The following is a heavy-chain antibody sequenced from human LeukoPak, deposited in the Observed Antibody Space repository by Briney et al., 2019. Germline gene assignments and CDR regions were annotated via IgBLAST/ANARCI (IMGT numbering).Heavy chain of an antibody. CDR2: ISSSSSYI. D-gene: IGHD3-10*01. CDR3: ARGPGYYYGSGSYIPLLY. V-gene: IGHV3-21*01. Sequence: PGGSLRLSCAASGFTFSSYSMNWVRQAPGKGLEWVSSISSSSSYIYYADSVKGRFTISRDNAKNSLYLQMNSLRAEDTAVYYCARGPGYYYGSGSYIPLLYWGQGTLVTVSS. J-gene: IGHJ4*02. CDR1: GFTFSSYS.